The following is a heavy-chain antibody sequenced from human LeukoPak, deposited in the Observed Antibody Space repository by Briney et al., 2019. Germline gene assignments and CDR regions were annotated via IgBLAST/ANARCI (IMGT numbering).Heavy chain of an antibody. V-gene: IGHV1-18*01. CDR3: ARDRIGVAGTAPEY. CDR1: GYTFFSYG. J-gene: IGHJ4*02. D-gene: IGHD6-19*01. CDR2: ISGYNGVT. Sequence: ASVKVSCKASGYTFFSYGISWVRQAPEQGLEWMGWISGYNGVTNYAQKLQGRVTMTTDTSTTTVYMELRSLRSDDTAVYYCARDRIGVAGTAPEYWGQGTLVTVSS.